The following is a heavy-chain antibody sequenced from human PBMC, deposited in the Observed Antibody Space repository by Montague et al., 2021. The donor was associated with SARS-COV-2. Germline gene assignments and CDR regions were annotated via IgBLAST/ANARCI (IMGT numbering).Heavy chain of an antibody. CDR1: RFTFNGYA. D-gene: IGHD3-22*01. CDR3: AGEDYSSGSVCFDY. Sequence: SLRLSCAASRFTFNGYAMNWVRQAPGKGLEWITYISTDESTHRYADSVKGRFTISRDNCKNTLYLQMDSLRVEDTAVYYCAGEDYSSGSVCFDYWGQGTLVTVSS. CDR2: ISTDESTH. J-gene: IGHJ4*01. V-gene: IGHV3-30*04.